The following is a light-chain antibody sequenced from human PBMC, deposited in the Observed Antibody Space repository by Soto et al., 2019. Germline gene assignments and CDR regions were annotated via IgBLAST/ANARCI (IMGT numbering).Light chain of an antibody. J-gene: IGKJ1*01. Sequence: EIVLTQSPGTLSLSPGERATLSCRASQSVSSSYLAWYQQKPGQAPRLLIFAASSRATGIPDRFSGSGSGTDFTLTISILVTEDCSVYYCQQYESSPQAFGQGTKVEVK. CDR3: QQYESSPQA. V-gene: IGKV3-20*01. CDR1: QSVSSSY. CDR2: AAS.